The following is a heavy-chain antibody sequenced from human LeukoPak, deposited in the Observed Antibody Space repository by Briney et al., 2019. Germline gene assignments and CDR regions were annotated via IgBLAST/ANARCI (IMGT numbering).Heavy chain of an antibody. CDR1: GFTFSNAW. D-gene: IGHD3-16*01. CDR3: TTEPASYDYWVAL. Sequence: GGSLRLSCAASGFTFSNAWMSWVRQAPGKGLEWVGRIKSKTDGGTTDYAAPVKGRFTISRDDSKNTLYLQMNSLKTEDTAVYYCTTEPASYDYWVALWGQGTLVTVSS. V-gene: IGHV3-15*01. CDR2: IKSKTDGGTT. J-gene: IGHJ4*02.